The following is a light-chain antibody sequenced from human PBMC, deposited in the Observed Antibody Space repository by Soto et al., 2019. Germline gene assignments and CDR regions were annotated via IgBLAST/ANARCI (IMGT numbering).Light chain of an antibody. CDR3: SSHTPNITL. V-gene: IGLV2-14*03. Sequence: QSVLTQPASVSGSPGQSITISCTGTSGDVDSHYVAWYQQHPNKAPKVLIYEGNNRPSGVSDRLSGSKSGNTASLTISGLQAEDEADYYCSSHTPNITLFGGGTKLTVL. CDR2: EGN. CDR1: SGDVDSHY. J-gene: IGLJ2*01.